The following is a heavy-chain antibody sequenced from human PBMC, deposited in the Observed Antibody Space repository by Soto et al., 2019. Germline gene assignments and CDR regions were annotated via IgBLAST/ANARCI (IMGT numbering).Heavy chain of an antibody. Sequence: SGGSLRLSCAPSGFTFDDYAMHWVRQAPGKGLEWVSGISWNSGMIDYADSVKGRFTISRHNAKKSLYLQMNSLRVEDTALYFCTTSTEEGRQLPPGFDLWGQGTLVTVS. CDR2: ISWNSGMI. V-gene: IGHV3-9*01. J-gene: IGHJ4*02. CDR1: GFTFDDYA. D-gene: IGHD2-2*01. CDR3: TTSTEEGRQLPPGFDL.